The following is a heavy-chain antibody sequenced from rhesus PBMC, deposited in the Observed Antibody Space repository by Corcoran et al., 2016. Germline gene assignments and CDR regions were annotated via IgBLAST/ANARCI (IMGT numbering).Heavy chain of an antibody. D-gene: IGHD6-13*01. CDR1: GGSISSIY. CDR2: IYGGGGYT. CDR3: ARVWDVSWSFDS. Sequence: QVQLQESGPGLVKPSETLSLTCAVSGGSISSIYWSWIRQAPGKGLEWIAYIYGGGGYTNYNPSLKSRVTLSVETSKNEISLKLNSVTAADTAVYYCARVWDVSWSFDSWGPGVLVTVSS. J-gene: IGHJ4*01. V-gene: IGHV4S11*01.